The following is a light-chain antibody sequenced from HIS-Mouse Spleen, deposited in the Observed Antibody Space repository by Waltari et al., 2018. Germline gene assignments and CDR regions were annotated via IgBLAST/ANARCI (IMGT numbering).Light chain of an antibody. CDR2: QDR. V-gene: IGLV3-1*01. Sequence: SYELTQPPSVSVSPGQTASITCSGDTLGNQVPSWYQQKPVQSPVLVIYQDRKRPSGIPERFSGSNSGNTATLTISGTQAMDEADYYCQAWDSSTAVVFGGGTKLTVL. J-gene: IGLJ2*01. CDR1: TLGNQV. CDR3: QAWDSSTAVV.